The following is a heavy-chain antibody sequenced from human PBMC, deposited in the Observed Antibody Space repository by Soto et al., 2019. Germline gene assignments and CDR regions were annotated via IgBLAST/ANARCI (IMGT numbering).Heavy chain of an antibody. J-gene: IGHJ6*02. CDR3: AHVLVVVANYGMDV. V-gene: IGHV2-5*02. CDR2: IYWDDDK. CDR1: GFSLSTSGVG. Sequence: QITLKESGPTLVKPTQTLTLTCTFSGFSLSTSGVGVGWIRQPPGTALEWLALIYWDDDKRYSPSLTSRLTITKDTSKNQVVRTMTNMDPVDTATYYCAHVLVVVANYGMDVWGQGTTVTVSS. D-gene: IGHD2-15*01.